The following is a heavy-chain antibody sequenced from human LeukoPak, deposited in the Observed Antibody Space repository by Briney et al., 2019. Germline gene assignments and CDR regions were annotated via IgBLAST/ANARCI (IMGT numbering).Heavy chain of an antibody. CDR3: ARAVAATFDP. J-gene: IGHJ5*02. D-gene: IGHD6-25*01. CDR1: GGSISSYY. CDR2: IYYSGST. Sequence: SETLSLTCTVSGGSISSYYWSWIRQPPGKGLEWIGYIYYSGSTNYNPSLKSRVTISVDTSKNQFSLKLSSVIAADTAVYYCARAVAATFDPWGQGTLVTVSS. V-gene: IGHV4-59*01.